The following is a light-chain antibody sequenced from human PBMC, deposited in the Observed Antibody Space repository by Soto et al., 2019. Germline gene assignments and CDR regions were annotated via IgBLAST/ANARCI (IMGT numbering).Light chain of an antibody. J-gene: IGKJ4*01. CDR2: GAS. Sequence: EIVLTQSPVTLSLAPLERATLSCRASQSISSTYLAWYQQKRGQAPRLLIYGASSRATGIPDRFSGSGSGTDFTLTISRLEPEDFALYYCQQYGGSLTFGGGTKVDIK. CDR3: QQYGGSLT. CDR1: QSISSTY. V-gene: IGKV3-20*01.